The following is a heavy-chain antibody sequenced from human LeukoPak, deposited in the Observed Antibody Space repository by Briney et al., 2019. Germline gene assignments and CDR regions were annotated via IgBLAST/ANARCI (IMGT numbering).Heavy chain of an antibody. J-gene: IGHJ3*02. Sequence: SETLSLTCTVSGGSISSYYWSWIRQFPGKGLEWIGHIYYSGSTYYNPSLKSRVTISVDTSKNQFSLKLRSVTAADTAVYYCARHEDYGDYQDAFDIWGQGTMVTVSS. D-gene: IGHD4-17*01. CDR3: ARHEDYGDYQDAFDI. CDR2: IYYSGST. V-gene: IGHV4-59*08. CDR1: GGSISSYY.